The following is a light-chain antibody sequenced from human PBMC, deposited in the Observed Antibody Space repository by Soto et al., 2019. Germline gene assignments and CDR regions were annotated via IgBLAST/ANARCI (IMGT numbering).Light chain of an antibody. CDR1: QTVSSNY. J-gene: IGKJ1*01. CDR2: AAS. Sequence: ETVLTQSPATLSVCPGERVTLSCRASQTVSSNYLAWYQQRPGQAPRLLIYAASSRATGIPDRFSGSGSGTDFTLTISRLEPEDFAVYYCQQYGTSPRTFGQGTKVDIK. CDR3: QQYGTSPRT. V-gene: IGKV3-20*01.